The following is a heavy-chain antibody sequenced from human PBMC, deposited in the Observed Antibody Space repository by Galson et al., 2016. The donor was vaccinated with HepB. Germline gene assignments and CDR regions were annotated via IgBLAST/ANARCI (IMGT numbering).Heavy chain of an antibody. CDR2: FGDGGDI. Sequence: SLRLSCAASGFTFSGYNMDWVRQAPGKGPEWVSTFGDGGDIYYADSVKGQFTISRDNSRNTLYLQMNSLRADDTAVYYCAGVPSGKRLDYWGQGTLVTVSS. CDR3: AGVPSGKRLDY. D-gene: IGHD4-23*01. CDR1: GFTFSGYN. V-gene: IGHV3-69-1*01. J-gene: IGHJ4*02.